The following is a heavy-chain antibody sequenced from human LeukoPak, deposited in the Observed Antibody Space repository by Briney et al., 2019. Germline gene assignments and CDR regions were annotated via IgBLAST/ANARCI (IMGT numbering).Heavy chain of an antibody. CDR1: GYRFANYW. V-gene: IGHV5-51*01. CDR2: IYPGDSDT. J-gene: IGHJ4*02. CDR3: ARLGGNYYDSSGYYPADY. Sequence: GESLKISCKGSGYRFANYWIGWVRQMPGKGLEWMGIIYPGDSDTRCSPSSQGHVTISADKSISTAFLQWSSLQASDTAMYYCARLGGNYYDSSGYYPADYWGQGTPVTVSS. D-gene: IGHD3-22*01.